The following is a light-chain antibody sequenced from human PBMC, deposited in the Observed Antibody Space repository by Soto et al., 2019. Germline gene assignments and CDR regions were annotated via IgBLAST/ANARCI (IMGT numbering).Light chain of an antibody. Sequence: QSVLTQPASVSGSPGQSITISCTGTSSDVGGYDYVSWYQLHPGKAPKLMVFEVNNRPSGVSYRFSGSKSGNTASLTISGLQAEDEAYYYCSSYTTSTSFILFGGGTKVTVL. V-gene: IGLV2-14*01. CDR1: SSDVGGYDY. J-gene: IGLJ2*01. CDR2: EVN. CDR3: SSYTTSTSFIL.